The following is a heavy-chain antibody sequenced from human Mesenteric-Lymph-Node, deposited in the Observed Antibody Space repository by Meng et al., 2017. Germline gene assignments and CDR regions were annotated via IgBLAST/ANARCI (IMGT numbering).Heavy chain of an antibody. D-gene: IGHD2/OR15-2a*01. CDR1: GYTFSTYT. CDR3: ARGGNFDP. J-gene: IGHJ5*02. CDR2: ISTNTGTP. Sequence: QRQLVPSGSEWKKPGASVKVSCKASGYTFSTYTINWVRQAHGRGLEWMGWISTNTGTPTYTQGFTGRFVFSLDTSVSTAYLQISSLKAEDTAVYYCARGGNFDPWGQGTLVTVSS. V-gene: IGHV7-4-1*02.